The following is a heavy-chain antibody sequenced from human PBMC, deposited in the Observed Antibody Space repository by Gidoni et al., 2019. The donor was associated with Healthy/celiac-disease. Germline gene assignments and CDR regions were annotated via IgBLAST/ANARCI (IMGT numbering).Heavy chain of an antibody. J-gene: IGHJ5*02. CDR3: ARVRGYPSGGWFDP. D-gene: IGHD3-10*01. CDR2: SYYSGST. Sequence: QVQLQESGPGLVKPSQTLSPTCTVSGCSISSGGYYWGWIRQHPGQGLEWIGYSYYSGSTYYNPSLKSRFTISVDTSKNQFSLKLSSVTAADTAVYYCARVRGYPSGGWFDPWGQGTLVTVSS. V-gene: IGHV4-31*03. CDR1: GCSISSGGYY.